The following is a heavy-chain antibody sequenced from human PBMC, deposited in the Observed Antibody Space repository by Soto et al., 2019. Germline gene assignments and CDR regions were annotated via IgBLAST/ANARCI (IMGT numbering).Heavy chain of an antibody. J-gene: IGHJ6*02. CDR2: ISWNSGSI. D-gene: IGHD3-10*01. CDR1: GFTFDDYA. CDR3: AKDIRVRDWYYYYGMDV. V-gene: IGHV3-9*01. Sequence: EVQLVESGGGLVQPGRSLRLSCAASGFTFDDYAMHWVRQAPGKGLEWVSGISWNSGSIGYADSVKGRFTISRDNAKNSLYLQMNSLRAEDTALYYCAKDIRVRDWYYYYGMDVWGQGTTVTVSS.